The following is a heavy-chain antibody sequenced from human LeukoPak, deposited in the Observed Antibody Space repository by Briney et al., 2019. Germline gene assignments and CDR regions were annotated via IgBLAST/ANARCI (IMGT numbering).Heavy chain of an antibody. CDR2: ISSSGSTI. J-gene: IGHJ4*02. CDR1: GFTFSGYY. V-gene: IGHV3-11*01. D-gene: IGHD2-15*01. Sequence: GGSLRLSCAASGFTFSGYYMSWIRQAPGKGLGWVSYISSSGSTIYYADSVKGRFTISRDNAKNSLYLQMNSLRAEDMAVYYCAPGVGYCSGGSCPLLDYWGQGTLVTVSS. CDR3: APGVGYCSGGSCPLLDY.